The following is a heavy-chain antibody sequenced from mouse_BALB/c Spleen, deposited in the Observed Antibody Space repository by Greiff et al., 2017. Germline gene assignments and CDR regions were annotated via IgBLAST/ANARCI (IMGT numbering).Heavy chain of an antibody. Sequence: EVQLQQSGPELVKPGASVKLSCTASGFNIKDSYMHWVKQRPEQCLEWIGRIDPANGNTKYDPKFQGKATITANTSSNTAYLQLSSLTSEDTAVYYCARSPHYCGERGYDMEYGGQGRSVTVAS. D-gene: IGHD1-1*01. CDR3: ARSPHYCGERGYDMEY. CDR1: GFNIKDSY. V-gene: IGHV14-3*02. J-gene: IGHJ4*01. CDR2: IDPANGNT.